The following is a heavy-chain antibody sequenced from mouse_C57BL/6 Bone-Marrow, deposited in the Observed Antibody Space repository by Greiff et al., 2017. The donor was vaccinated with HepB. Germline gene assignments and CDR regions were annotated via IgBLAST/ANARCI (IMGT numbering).Heavy chain of an antibody. J-gene: IGHJ1*03. CDR2: ISDGGSYT. Sequence: EVMLVESGGGLVKPGGSLKLSCAASGFTFSSYAMSWVRQTPEKRLEWVATISDGGSYTYYPDNGKGRFTISRDNAKNNLYLQMSHLKSEDTAMYYCASTVVGYFDVWGTGTTVTVSS. V-gene: IGHV5-4*03. CDR3: ASTVVGYFDV. D-gene: IGHD1-1*01. CDR1: GFTFSSYA.